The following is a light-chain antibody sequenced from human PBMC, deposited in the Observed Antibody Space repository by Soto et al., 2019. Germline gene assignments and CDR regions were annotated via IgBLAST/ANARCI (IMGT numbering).Light chain of an antibody. V-gene: IGKV3-15*01. CDR1: ESVSSR. CDR3: QQYNDWPPYT. J-gene: IGKJ2*01. Sequence: EIVMTQSPATLSVSPGERATLSCRAGESVSSRLAWYQQKPGQAPRLLIYGASIRATGIPARFSGSGSGTEFTLTISSLQSEDFAVYYCQQYNDWPPYTFGQGTKLEIK. CDR2: GAS.